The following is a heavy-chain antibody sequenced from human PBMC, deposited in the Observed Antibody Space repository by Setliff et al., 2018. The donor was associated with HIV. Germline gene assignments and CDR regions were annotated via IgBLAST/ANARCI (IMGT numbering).Heavy chain of an antibody. V-gene: IGHV4-34*01. J-gene: IGHJ4*02. Sequence: SETLSLTCAVYGESFSSYFWSWVRQPPGKGLEWIGEINHSGSTNYNPSLKSRVTISMDTSKNQFSLKLSSVTAADMAVYYCATGITVVPDYWGQGSLVTVSS. CDR3: ATGITVVPDY. CDR1: GESFSSYF. D-gene: IGHD2-15*01. CDR2: INHSGST.